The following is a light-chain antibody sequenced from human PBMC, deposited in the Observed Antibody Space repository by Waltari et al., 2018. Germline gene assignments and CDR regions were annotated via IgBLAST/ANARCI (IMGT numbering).Light chain of an antibody. CDR3: QQYDISPLT. CDR2: GTF. J-gene: IGKJ4*01. Sequence: EIVLTQSPGTLSLSPGEGATLSCRTSQTIRTTYLAWYQQKPGQAPTLLIYGTFSRATGIPDRFTGSGSGIDFSLTISSLEPEDFATYYCQQYDISPLTFGGGTKVEIK. CDR1: QTIRTTY. V-gene: IGKV3-20*01.